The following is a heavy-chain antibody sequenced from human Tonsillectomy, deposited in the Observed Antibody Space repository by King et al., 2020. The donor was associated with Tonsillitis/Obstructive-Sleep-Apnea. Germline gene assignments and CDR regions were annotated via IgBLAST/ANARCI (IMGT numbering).Heavy chain of an antibody. CDR2: ISYDGSNK. J-gene: IGHJ6*02. CDR3: ARAGAVDTAMVTGYYYGMDV. CDR1: GFTFSSYA. V-gene: IGHV3-30*04. D-gene: IGHD5-18*01. Sequence: QLVQSGEGVVQSGRSLRLSCAASGFTFSSYAMHWVRQAPGKGLEWVALISYDGSNKYYADSVKGRFTISRDSSKNTLYLQMNSLRAEDTAVYFCARAGAVDTAMVTGYYYGMDVWGQGTTVTVSS.